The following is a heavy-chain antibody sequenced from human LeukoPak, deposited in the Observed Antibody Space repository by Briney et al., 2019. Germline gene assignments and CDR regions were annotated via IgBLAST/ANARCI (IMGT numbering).Heavy chain of an antibody. V-gene: IGHV4-39*07. CDR1: GASISSSNYY. Sequence: SETLSLTCTVSGASISSSNYYWGWIRQPPGKGLEWIASINYSGSTYYNPSLKSRVTISVDTSKNQFSLKLNSVTAADTAVYYCASKDSSSYYYGAFDIWGQGTMVTVSS. CDR3: ASKDSSSYYYGAFDI. J-gene: IGHJ3*02. CDR2: INYSGST. D-gene: IGHD3-22*01.